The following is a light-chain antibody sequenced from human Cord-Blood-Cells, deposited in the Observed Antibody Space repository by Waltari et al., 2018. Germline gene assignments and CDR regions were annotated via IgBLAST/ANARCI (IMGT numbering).Light chain of an antibody. V-gene: IGKV4-1*01. CDR3: QQYYSTPIT. CDR1: QSVLSSSNNKNY. J-gene: IGKJ5*01. CDR2: WAS. Sequence: IVMTQSPASLAVSLGERATTHCKSIQSVLSSSNNKNYLAWYQQKPGQPPKLLIYWASTRESGVPDRFSGSGSGTDFTLTISSLQAEDVAVYYCQQYYSTPITFGQGTRLEIK.